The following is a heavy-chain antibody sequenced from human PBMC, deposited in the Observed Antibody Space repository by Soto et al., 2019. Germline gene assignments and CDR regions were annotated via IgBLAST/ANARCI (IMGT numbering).Heavy chain of an antibody. J-gene: IGHJ6*02. Sequence: SVKVSCKASGGTFSSYSISWVRQAPGQGLEWMGGIIPIFGTANYAQKFQGRVTITADESTSTAYMELSSLRSEDTAVYYCARVRTSRYDILTGYYFTYYYYGMDVWGQGTTVTVSS. D-gene: IGHD3-9*01. V-gene: IGHV1-69*13. CDR2: IIPIFGTA. CDR1: GGTFSSYS. CDR3: ARVRTSRYDILTGYYFTYYYYGMDV.